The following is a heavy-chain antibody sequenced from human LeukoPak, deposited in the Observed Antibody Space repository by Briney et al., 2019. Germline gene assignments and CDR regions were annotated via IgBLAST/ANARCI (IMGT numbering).Heavy chain of an antibody. CDR3: DYYYGMDV. V-gene: IGHV4-4*07. Sequence: SETLSLTCTVSGGSISSYYWRWIRQPAGKGLDWIGRIYTSGSTNYNPSLKSRVTMSVDTSKNQFSLKLSSVTAADTAVYYCDYYYGMDVWGQGTTVTVSS. CDR1: GGSISSYY. J-gene: IGHJ6*02. CDR2: IYTSGST.